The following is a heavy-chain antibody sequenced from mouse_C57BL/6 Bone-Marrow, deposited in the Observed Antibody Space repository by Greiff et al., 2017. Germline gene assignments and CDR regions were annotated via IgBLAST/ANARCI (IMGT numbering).Heavy chain of an antibody. CDR1: GYSITSGYD. J-gene: IGHJ3*01. D-gene: IGHD1-1*01. CDR3: ARDGYGSSDVEFAY. Sequence: SGPGMVKPSQSLSLTCTVTGYSITSGYDWHWIRHFPGNKLEWMGYISYSGSTNYNPPLKSRISITHATSKNHFCLKLNTVTTEDTATYYCARDGYGSSDVEFAYWGQGTLVTVSA. CDR2: ISYSGST. V-gene: IGHV3-1*01.